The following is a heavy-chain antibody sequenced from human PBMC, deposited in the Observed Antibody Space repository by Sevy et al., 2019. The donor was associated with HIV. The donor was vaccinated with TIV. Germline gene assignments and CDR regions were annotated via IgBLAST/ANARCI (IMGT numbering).Heavy chain of an antibody. J-gene: IGHJ4*02. CDR2: IYSGGNT. CDR1: GFTVSSDY. Sequence: GGSLRLSCAASGFTVSSDYMNWVRQAPGKGPEWVSVIYSGGNTYYADAVKGRFTISRDNSKNTVYLQMNSLRAEDTAVYYCARAPRGYSYTTLWGQGTLVTVSS. D-gene: IGHD5-18*01. CDR3: ARAPRGYSYTTL. V-gene: IGHV3-66*01.